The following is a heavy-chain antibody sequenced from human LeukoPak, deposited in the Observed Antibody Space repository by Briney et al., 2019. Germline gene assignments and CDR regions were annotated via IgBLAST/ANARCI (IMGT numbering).Heavy chain of an antibody. CDR3: ARGPSYDFWSGSHYYYYYMDV. J-gene: IGHJ6*03. Sequence: ASVTVSCKASGYTFTSYGISWVRQAPGQGLEWIGWISAYNGNTNYAQTLQGGVTMTTDTSTSTAYMERRSLRSDDTAVYYCARGPSYDFWSGSHYYYYYMDVWGKGTTVTVSS. CDR2: ISAYNGNT. V-gene: IGHV1-18*01. CDR1: GYTFTSYG. D-gene: IGHD3-3*01.